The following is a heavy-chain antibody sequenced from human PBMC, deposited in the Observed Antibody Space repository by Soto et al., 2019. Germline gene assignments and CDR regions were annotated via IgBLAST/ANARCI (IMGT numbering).Heavy chain of an antibody. V-gene: IGHV1-69*01. D-gene: IGHD6-13*01. CDR3: ARGVIAAAGRNYYYYYGMDV. Sequence: QVQLVQSGAEVKKPGSSVKVSCRASGGTFSSYAISWVRQAPGQGLEWMGGIIPIFGTANYAQKFQGRVTITADESTSTAYMELSSLRSEDTAVYYCARGVIAAAGRNYYYYYGMDVWGQGTTVTVSS. J-gene: IGHJ6*02. CDR1: GGTFSSYA. CDR2: IIPIFGTA.